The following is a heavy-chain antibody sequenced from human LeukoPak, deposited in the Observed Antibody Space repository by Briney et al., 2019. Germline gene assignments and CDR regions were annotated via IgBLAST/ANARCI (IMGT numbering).Heavy chain of an antibody. CDR2: INPSGGST. CDR3: ARGSSGYCSSTSCPEAFDI. Sequence: ASVNVSCKASGYTFTSYYMHWVRQAPGQGLEWMGIINPSGGSTSYAQKFQGRVTMTRDMSTSTVYMELSSLRSEDTAVYYCARGSSGYCSSTSCPEAFDIWGRGTMVTVSS. CDR1: GYTFTSYY. D-gene: IGHD2-2*01. J-gene: IGHJ3*02. V-gene: IGHV1-46*01.